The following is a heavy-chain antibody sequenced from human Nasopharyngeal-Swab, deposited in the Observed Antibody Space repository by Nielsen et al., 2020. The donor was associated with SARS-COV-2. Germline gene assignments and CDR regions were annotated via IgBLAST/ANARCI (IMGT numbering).Heavy chain of an antibody. CDR2: INPNSGGT. CDR3: AREKTRSVTIFGVVIA. Sequence: ASVKASCKASGYTFTGYYMHWVRQAPGQGLEWMGWINPNSGGTNYAQKFQGRVTMTRDTSISTAYMELSRLRSDDTAVYYCAREKTRSVTIFGVVIAWGQGTLVTVSS. V-gene: IGHV1-2*02. D-gene: IGHD3-3*01. J-gene: IGHJ4*02. CDR1: GYTFTGYY.